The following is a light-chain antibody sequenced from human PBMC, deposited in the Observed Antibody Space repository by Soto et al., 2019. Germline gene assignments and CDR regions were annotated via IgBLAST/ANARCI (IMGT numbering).Light chain of an antibody. CDR2: EVS. CDR1: SSDVGAYNH. J-gene: IGLJ3*02. Sequence: QSALTQPASVSGSPGQSITMSCTGTSSDVGAYNHVSWYQQHPGKAPKLMISEVSNRPSGVSNRFSGSKSGNRASLTISGLQAEDEADYYCSSYTTRSTLVFGGGTQLTVL. CDR3: SSYTTRSTLV. V-gene: IGLV2-14*01.